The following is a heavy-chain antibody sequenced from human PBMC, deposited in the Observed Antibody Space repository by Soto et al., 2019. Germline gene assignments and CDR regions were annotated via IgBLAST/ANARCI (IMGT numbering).Heavy chain of an antibody. CDR1: GYTFTSYG. Sequence: ASVKVSCKASGYTFTSYGISWVRQAPGQGLEWMGWISAYNGNTNYAQKLQGRVTMTTDTSTSTAYMELRSLGSDDTAVYYCARVNYDFWSGYKSDYYYMDVWGKGTTVTVSS. D-gene: IGHD3-3*01. J-gene: IGHJ6*03. CDR3: ARVNYDFWSGYKSDYYYMDV. V-gene: IGHV1-18*01. CDR2: ISAYNGNT.